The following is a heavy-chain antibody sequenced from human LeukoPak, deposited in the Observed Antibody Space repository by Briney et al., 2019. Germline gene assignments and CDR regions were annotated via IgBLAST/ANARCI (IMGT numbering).Heavy chain of an antibody. Sequence: GGSLRLSCTASGFSFNSYGMHWVRQVPDTGLEWVALISWDGSDKYYTDSVKGRFTISRDNSRNTLYLQMNTLRAEDTAVYYCARTSGSYPINDVDYWGQGTLVTVSS. CDR1: GFSFNSYG. V-gene: IGHV3-30*03. D-gene: IGHD1-26*01. CDR2: ISWDGSDK. J-gene: IGHJ4*02. CDR3: ARTSGSYPINDVDY.